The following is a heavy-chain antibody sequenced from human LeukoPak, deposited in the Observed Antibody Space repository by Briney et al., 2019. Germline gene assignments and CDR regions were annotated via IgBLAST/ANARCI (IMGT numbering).Heavy chain of an antibody. V-gene: IGHV3-53*01. CDR1: GFTFSDHY. J-gene: IGHJ3*02. CDR2: IYSDGRT. CDR3: ARLRDAVAFDI. Sequence: GGSLRLSCAASGFTFSDHYMDWVRQAPGRGLEWVSVIYSDGRTFYADSVKGRFTISRDNSKNTLYLQMNSLRAEDTAVYYCARLRDAVAFDIWGQGTMVTVSS. D-gene: IGHD5-24*01.